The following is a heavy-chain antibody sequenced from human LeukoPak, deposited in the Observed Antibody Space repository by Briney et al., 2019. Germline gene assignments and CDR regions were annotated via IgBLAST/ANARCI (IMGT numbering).Heavy chain of an antibody. CDR1: GASVNNGVYY. D-gene: IGHD3-16*01. Sequence: PSETLSLTCAVSGASVNNGVYYWSWIRQRPGKGLEWVGFVYYTGLTTYNPSLKSRVTISVDTSKNQFSLKLNSVTAADTAVYYCARDPSLGYWGQGTLVTVSS. J-gene: IGHJ4*02. V-gene: IGHV4-61*08. CDR2: VYYTGLT. CDR3: ARDPSLGY.